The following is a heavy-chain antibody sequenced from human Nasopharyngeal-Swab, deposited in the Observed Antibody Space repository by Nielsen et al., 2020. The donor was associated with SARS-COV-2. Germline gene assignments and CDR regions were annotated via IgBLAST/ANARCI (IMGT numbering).Heavy chain of an antibody. J-gene: IGHJ4*02. CDR2: MNPNSGST. CDR1: GYTFTSYD. V-gene: IGHV1-8*01. CDR3: ATYPLRSGYYTGREFDY. Sequence: ASVKVSCKASGYTFTSYDINWVRQATGQGLEWMGWMNPNSGSTGYAQKFQGRVTMTEDTSTDTAYMELSSLRSEDTAVYYCATYPLRSGYYTGREFDYWGQGTLVTVSS. D-gene: IGHD3-3*01.